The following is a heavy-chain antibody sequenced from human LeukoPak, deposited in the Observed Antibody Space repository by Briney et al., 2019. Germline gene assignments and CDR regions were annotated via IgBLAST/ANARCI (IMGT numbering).Heavy chain of an antibody. CDR3: ARRGSSGYSDAFDI. D-gene: IGHD3-22*01. CDR2: IYPGDSDT. V-gene: IGHV5-51*01. CDR1: GYSFTSYW. J-gene: IGHJ3*02. Sequence: RGESLKISCEGSGYSFTSYWIGWVRQMPGKGLEWMGIIYPGDSDTRYSPSFQGQVTISADKSISTAYLQWSYLKASDTGMYYCARRGSSGYSDAFDIWGQGTMVTVSS.